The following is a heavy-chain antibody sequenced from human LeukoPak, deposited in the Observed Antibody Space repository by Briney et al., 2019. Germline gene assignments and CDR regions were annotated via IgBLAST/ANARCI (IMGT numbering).Heavy chain of an antibody. Sequence: SGTLSLTCAVSGGSISSSDWWSWVRQPPGKGLEWIGEINHSGSTNYNPSLKSRVTISVDTSKNQFSLKLSSVTAADTAVYYCARGGYSGSYYGYWGQGTLVTVSS. D-gene: IGHD1-26*01. CDR1: GGSISSSDW. J-gene: IGHJ4*02. CDR2: INHSGST. CDR3: ARGGYSGSYYGY. V-gene: IGHV4-4*02.